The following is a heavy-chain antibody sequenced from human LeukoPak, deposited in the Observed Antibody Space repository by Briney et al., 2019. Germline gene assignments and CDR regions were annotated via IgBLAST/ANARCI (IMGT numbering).Heavy chain of an antibody. D-gene: IGHD3-3*01. V-gene: IGHV4-59*11. J-gene: IGHJ5*02. CDR1: GGSISSHY. Sequence: SETLSLTCTVSGGSISSHYWSWIRQPPGKGLEWIGYIYYSGSANYNPSLKGRVTISVDTSKNQFSLKLSSVTAADTAVYYCAKVEVLRFLEWFEGWFDPWGQGTLVTVSS. CDR2: IYYSGSA. CDR3: AKVEVLRFLEWFEGWFDP.